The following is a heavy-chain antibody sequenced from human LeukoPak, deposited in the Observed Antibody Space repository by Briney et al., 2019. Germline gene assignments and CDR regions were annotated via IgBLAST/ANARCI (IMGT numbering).Heavy chain of an antibody. CDR3: ARDHGPYCSRTSCLDAFDI. V-gene: IGHV1-18*01. Sequence: ASVKVSCKASGYTFTSYGISWVRQAPGQGLEWMGWISAYNGNTNYAQKLQGRVTMTTDTSTSTAYMELRSLRSDDTAVYYCARDHGPYCSRTSCLDAFDIWGQGTMVTVSS. CDR1: GYTFTSYG. D-gene: IGHD2-2*01. J-gene: IGHJ3*02. CDR2: ISAYNGNT.